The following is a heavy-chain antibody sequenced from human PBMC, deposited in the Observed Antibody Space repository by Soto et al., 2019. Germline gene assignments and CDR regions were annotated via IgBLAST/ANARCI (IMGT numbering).Heavy chain of an antibody. J-gene: IGHJ5*02. CDR2: INAGNGNT. Sequence: ASVKVSCKASGYTFTSYAMHWVRQAPGQRLEWMGWINAGNGNTKYSQKFQGRVTITTDTSTSTAYMELRSLRSDDTAVYYCARMVRGETGWFDPWGQGTLVTVSS. CDR3: ARMVRGETGWFDP. V-gene: IGHV1-3*01. CDR1: GYTFTSYA. D-gene: IGHD3-10*01.